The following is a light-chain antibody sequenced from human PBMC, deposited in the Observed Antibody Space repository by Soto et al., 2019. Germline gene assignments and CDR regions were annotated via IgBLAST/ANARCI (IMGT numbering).Light chain of an antibody. Sequence: QSALTQPASVSGSPGQSITISCTRTSNDVGGYNYVSWYQQHPGKAPKLIIYEVTDRPSGVSNRFSGSKSGNTASLTISGLQAEDEADYYCISYTSSNTHYVIIGGGTKLTVL. CDR1: SNDVGGYNY. CDR3: ISYTSSNTHYVI. J-gene: IGLJ2*01. CDR2: EVT. V-gene: IGLV2-14*01.